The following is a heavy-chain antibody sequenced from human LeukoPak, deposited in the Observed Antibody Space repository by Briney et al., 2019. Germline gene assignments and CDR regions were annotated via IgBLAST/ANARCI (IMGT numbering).Heavy chain of an antibody. CDR2: IWYDGSNE. Sequence: GGSLRLSCAASGFTFSSYGMHWVRQAPGKGLEWVAVIWYDGSNEYYADSVKGRFTISRDNSKNTLYLQMNSLRAEDTAVYYCARDGYGSGSYLEARGQGTLVTVSS. CDR3: ARDGYGSGSYLEA. V-gene: IGHV3-33*01. CDR1: GFTFSSYG. J-gene: IGHJ4*02. D-gene: IGHD3-10*01.